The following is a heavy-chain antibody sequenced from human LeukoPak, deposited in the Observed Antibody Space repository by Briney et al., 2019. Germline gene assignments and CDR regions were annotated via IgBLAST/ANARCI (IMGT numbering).Heavy chain of an antibody. CDR2: IKSKTDGGTT. Sequence: GGSLRLSCAASGFTFSNAWMSWVRQAPGKGLEWVGRIKSKTDGGTTDYAAPVKGRFTISRDDSKNTLYLQMNSLKTEDTAVYYCTTAYYDILTGYAFVGFGYWGQGTLVTVSS. CDR3: TTAYYDILTGYAFVGFGY. CDR1: GFTFSNAW. V-gene: IGHV3-15*01. D-gene: IGHD3-9*01. J-gene: IGHJ4*02.